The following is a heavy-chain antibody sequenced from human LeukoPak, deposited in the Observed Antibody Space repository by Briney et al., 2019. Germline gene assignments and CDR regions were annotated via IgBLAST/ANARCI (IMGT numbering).Heavy chain of an antibody. J-gene: IGHJ6*02. Sequence: GGSLRLSCAASGFTFSSYDMHWVRQATGKGLEWVSAIGTAGDTYYPGSVKGRFTISRENAKNSLYLQMNSLRAGDTAVYYCARAKDFWSHRTLGEDYYGMDVWGQGTTVTVSS. CDR3: ARAKDFWSHRTLGEDYYGMDV. D-gene: IGHD3-3*01. V-gene: IGHV3-13*01. CDR2: IGTAGDT. CDR1: GFTFSSYD.